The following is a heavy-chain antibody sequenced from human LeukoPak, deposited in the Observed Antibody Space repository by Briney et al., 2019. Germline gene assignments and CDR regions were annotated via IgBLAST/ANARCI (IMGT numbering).Heavy chain of an antibody. Sequence: PGGSLRLSCAASGFTFSSYGMHWVRQAPGKGLEWVAVISYDGSNKYYADSVKGRFTISRDNSKNTLYLQMNSLRAEDTAVYYCAKAVGGVIIVWDSWGQGTLVTVSS. CDR2: ISYDGSNK. D-gene: IGHD3-10*01. CDR1: GFTFSSYG. CDR3: AKAVGGVIIVWDS. J-gene: IGHJ4*02. V-gene: IGHV3-30*18.